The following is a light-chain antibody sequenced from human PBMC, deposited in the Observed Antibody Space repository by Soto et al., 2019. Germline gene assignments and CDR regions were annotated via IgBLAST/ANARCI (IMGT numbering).Light chain of an antibody. CDR1: TRAVTSGHY. CDR3: LLYYGGAQLGV. CDR2: STS. V-gene: IGLV7-43*01. Sequence: QAVVTQEPSLTVSPGGTVTLTCESSTRAVTSGHYANWFQQKPGQAPRALIHSTSDKHSWTPARFSGSLLEGKAALTLSGVQPEDEAEYYCLLYYGGAQLGVFGGGTQLTVL. J-gene: IGLJ3*02.